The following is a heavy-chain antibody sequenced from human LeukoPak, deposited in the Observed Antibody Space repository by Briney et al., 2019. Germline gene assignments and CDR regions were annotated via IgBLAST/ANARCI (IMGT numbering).Heavy chain of an antibody. CDR3: AKDRPDIVVVPLAVRSLPLNGMDV. CDR2: ISYDGSNT. J-gene: IGHJ6*02. D-gene: IGHD2-2*01. V-gene: IGHV3-30*18. CDR1: GFIFSNYG. Sequence: GGSLRLSCVASGFIFSNYGMHWVRQAPGKGLEWVATISYDGSNTYYVDSVKGRFTISRDNSKNTLYLQMNSLRPEDTAMYFCAKDRPDIVVVPLAVRSLPLNGMDVWGQGTSVTVSS.